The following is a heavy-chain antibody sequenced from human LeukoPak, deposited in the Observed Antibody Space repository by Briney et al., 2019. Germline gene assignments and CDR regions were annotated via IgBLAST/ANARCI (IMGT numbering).Heavy chain of an antibody. D-gene: IGHD2-15*01. CDR3: ARSYCSGGSCSYGMDV. CDR2: IYYSGST. CDR1: GGSFSGYY. J-gene: IGHJ6*02. V-gene: IGHV4-59*08. Sequence: SETLSLTCAVYGGSFSGYYWSWIRQPPGKGLEWIGYIYYSGSTNYNPSLKSRVTISVDTSKNQFSLKLSSVTAADTAVYYCARSYCSGGSCSYGMDVWGQGTTVTVSS.